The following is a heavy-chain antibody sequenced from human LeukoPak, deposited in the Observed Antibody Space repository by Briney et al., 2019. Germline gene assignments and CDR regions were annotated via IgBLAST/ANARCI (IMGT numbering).Heavy chain of an antibody. CDR3: ARDRAGDILTGYSAMDV. V-gene: IGHV1-69*13. CDR2: IIPIFGTA. J-gene: IGHJ6*04. CDR1: GGTFSSYA. Sequence: AASVKVSCKASGGTFSSYAISWVRQAPGQGLEWMGGIIPIFGTANYAQKFRGRVTITADESTSTAYMELSSLRSEDTAVYYCARDRAGDILTGYSAMDVWGKGTTVTVSS. D-gene: IGHD3-9*01.